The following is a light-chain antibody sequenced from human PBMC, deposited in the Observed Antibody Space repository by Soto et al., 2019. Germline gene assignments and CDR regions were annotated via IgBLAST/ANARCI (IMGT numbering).Light chain of an antibody. V-gene: IGLV1-40*01. Sequence: QSVLTQPPSVSGAPGQRVTISCTGSSSNIGAGYDVHWYQQLPGTAPKLLIYGNSNRPSGVPDRFSGSKSGTSASLAITGLQAEDEADYYCQSYDSSLSFYVVFGGVTKSPS. J-gene: IGLJ2*01. CDR3: QSYDSSLSFYVV. CDR2: GNS. CDR1: SSNIGAGYD.